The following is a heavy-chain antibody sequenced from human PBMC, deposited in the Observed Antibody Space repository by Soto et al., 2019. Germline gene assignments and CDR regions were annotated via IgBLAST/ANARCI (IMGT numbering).Heavy chain of an antibody. CDR3: ARDWLENYYDSSGYHDAFDI. CDR2: INAGNGNT. CDR1: GYTFTSYA. J-gene: IGHJ3*02. D-gene: IGHD3-22*01. Sequence: DSVKVSCKASGYTFTSYAMHWVRQAPGQRLEWMGWINAGNGNTKYSQKFQGRVTITRDTSASTAYMELSSLRSEDTAVYYCARDWLENYYDSSGYHDAFDIWGQGTMVTVPS. V-gene: IGHV1-3*01.